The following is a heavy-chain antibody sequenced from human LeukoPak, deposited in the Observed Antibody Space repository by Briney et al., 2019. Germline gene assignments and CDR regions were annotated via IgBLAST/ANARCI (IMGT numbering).Heavy chain of an antibody. CDR1: GFTFSSYG. D-gene: IGHD3-10*01. Sequence: GGSLRLSCAASGFTFSSYGMSWVRQAPGKGLEWVSAISGSGGSTYYADSVKGRFTISRDNSKNTLYLQMNSLRAEDTAVYYCASSYGSGRGSAFDIWGQGTMVTVSS. J-gene: IGHJ3*02. CDR3: ASSYGSGRGSAFDI. CDR2: ISGSGGST. V-gene: IGHV3-23*01.